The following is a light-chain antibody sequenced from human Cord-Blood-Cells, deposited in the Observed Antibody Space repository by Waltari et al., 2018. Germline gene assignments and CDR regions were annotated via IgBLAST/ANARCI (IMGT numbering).Light chain of an antibody. J-gene: IGLJ1*01. CDR3: CSYAGSSTYV. CDR1: SSDVGSDNL. CDR2: EGS. Sequence: SALTQPASVSGSPGQSITISCPGTSSDVGSDNLVSRYQQHPGKAPKLMIYEGSKRPSGVSNRFSGSKSGNTASLTISGLQAEDEADYYCCSYAGSSTYVFGTGTKVTVL. V-gene: IGLV2-23*01.